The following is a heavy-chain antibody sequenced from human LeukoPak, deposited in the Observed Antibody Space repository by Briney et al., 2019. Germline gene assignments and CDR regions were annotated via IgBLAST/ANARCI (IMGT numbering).Heavy chain of an antibody. CDR1: GFTFSSYA. V-gene: IGHV3-43*02. CDR2: ISGDGGST. D-gene: IGHD3-22*01. J-gene: IGHJ4*02. Sequence: GGSLRLSCAASGFTFSSYAMYWVRQAPGKGLEWVSLISGDGGSTYYADSVKGRFTISRDNSKNSLYLQMNSLRTEDTALYYCAKDNQDYYDSSGYHDYWGQGTLVTVSS. CDR3: AKDNQDYYDSSGYHDY.